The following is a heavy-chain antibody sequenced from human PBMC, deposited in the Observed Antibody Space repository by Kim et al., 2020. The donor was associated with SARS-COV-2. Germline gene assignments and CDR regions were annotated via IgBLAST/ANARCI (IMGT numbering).Heavy chain of an antibody. D-gene: IGHD1-26*01. J-gene: IGHJ5*02. CDR2: MNSNNDIE. Sequence: ASVKVSCKASGYTFSSYDISWVRQAPGQGLEWMGEMNSNNDIEDSPQKFQGRLTMTRDTSISPAYMELSSLRYEDTAVYYCARGFLSGTAYAWGQGNLVTVSS. CDR3: ARGFLSGTAYA. CDR1: GYTFSSYD. V-gene: IGHV1-8*01.